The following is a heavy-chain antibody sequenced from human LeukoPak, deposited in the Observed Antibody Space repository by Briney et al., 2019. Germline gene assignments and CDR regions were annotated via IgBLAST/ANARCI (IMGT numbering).Heavy chain of an antibody. CDR1: GGSISSSSYY. J-gene: IGHJ2*01. V-gene: IGHV4-39*07. Sequence: PSETLSLTCTVSGGSISSSSYYWGWIRQPPGKGLEWIGSIYYSGSTYYNPSLKSRVTISVDTSKNQFFLKLTSVTAADTAVYYCAKDGVVARGYWYFDLWGRGTLVTVSS. CDR3: AKDGVVARGYWYFDL. D-gene: IGHD6-6*01. CDR2: IYYSGST.